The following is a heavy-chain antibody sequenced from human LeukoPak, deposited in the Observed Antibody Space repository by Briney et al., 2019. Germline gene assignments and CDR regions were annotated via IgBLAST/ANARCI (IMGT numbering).Heavy chain of an antibody. J-gene: IGHJ4*02. CDR1: GFTLSDYY. CDR3: TRSSGRSVFSY. CDR2: SRNKANSFTT. V-gene: IGHV3-72*01. D-gene: IGHD1-26*01. Sequence: GGSLRLSCAVSGFTLSDYYINWFHQAPGKGLEWLGRSRNKANSFTTEYAASVRSRFTILRDDSKNSLYLQMNSLKTEDTAVYYCTRSSGRSVFSYWGQGTLVAVSS.